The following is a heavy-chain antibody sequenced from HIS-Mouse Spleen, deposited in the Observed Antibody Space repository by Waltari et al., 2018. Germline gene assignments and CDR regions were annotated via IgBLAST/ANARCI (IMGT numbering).Heavy chain of an antibody. Sequence: QVTLRESGPALVKPTQTLTLTCTFSGFSLSTIGMCVSWIRQPPGKALESLACIDWDDDNYSSTSLKNRLTISKDTSKNQVVLTMTNMDPVDTATYYCARTIAVAGCFDYWGQGTLVTVSS. CDR3: ARTIAVAGCFDY. CDR1: GFSLSTIGMC. CDR2: IDWDDDN. J-gene: IGHJ4*02. D-gene: IGHD6-19*01. V-gene: IGHV2-70*15.